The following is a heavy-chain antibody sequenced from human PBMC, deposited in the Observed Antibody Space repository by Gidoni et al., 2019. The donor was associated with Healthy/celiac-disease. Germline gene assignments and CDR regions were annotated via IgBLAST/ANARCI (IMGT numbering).Heavy chain of an antibody. CDR1: AGSISRGGYS. CDR3: ARIIVVVPAAMLNYYYYMDV. J-gene: IGHJ6*03. V-gene: IGHV4-31*03. Sequence: QVQLQESGPGLVKPSQTLSLPCTFSAGSISRGGYSWSWIRQHPGKGLEWIGYIYYSGSTYYNPSLKSRVTISVDTSKNQFSLKLSSVTAADTAVYYCARIIVVVPAAMLNYYYYMDVWGKGTTVTVSS. CDR2: IYYSGST. D-gene: IGHD2-2*01.